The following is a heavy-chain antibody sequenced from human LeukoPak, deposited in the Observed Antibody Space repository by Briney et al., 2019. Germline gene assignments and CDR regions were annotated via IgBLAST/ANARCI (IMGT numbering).Heavy chain of an antibody. D-gene: IGHD2-15*01. J-gene: IGHJ5*02. CDR2: IYSGGNT. CDR1: GFTVSSNH. Sequence: GGSLRLSCAAAGFTVSSNHLTWVRQAPGKGLEWVSLIYSGGNTDYADSVKGRFTISRDNSKNTLYLQMNNLRVEDTAVYYCAGAPYCSGDSCYSYNWFDPWGQGTLVTVSS. V-gene: IGHV3-66*01. CDR3: AGAPYCSGDSCYSYNWFDP.